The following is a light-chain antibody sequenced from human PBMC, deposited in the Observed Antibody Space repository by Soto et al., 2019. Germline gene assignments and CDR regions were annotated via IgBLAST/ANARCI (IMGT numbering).Light chain of an antibody. CDR3: QQHNNWPPIT. CDR2: AAS. CDR1: QSVKTN. Sequence: ETVMTQSPATLSVSPGERVTLFCRASQSVKTNLAWFQQKPGQAPRLLIYAASTRATGVPARFSGSGSGTEFTLTISSLQSEDFAVYYCQQHNNWPPITFGQGTRLEIK. J-gene: IGKJ5*01. V-gene: IGKV3-15*01.